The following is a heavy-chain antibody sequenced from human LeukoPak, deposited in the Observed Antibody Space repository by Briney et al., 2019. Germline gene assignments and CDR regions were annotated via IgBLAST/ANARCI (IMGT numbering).Heavy chain of an antibody. V-gene: IGHV3-74*01. Sequence: GGSLRLSCAASGFTFITYWMHWVRQPPEKGLLWVSHINPDGSTTNYADSVKGRFTISRDNAKNTLYLQMNNLRVEDTAVYYCARDVSGRDDYWGQGTLVIVSS. J-gene: IGHJ4*02. D-gene: IGHD6-25*01. CDR2: INPDGSTT. CDR3: ARDVSGRDDY. CDR1: GFTFITYW.